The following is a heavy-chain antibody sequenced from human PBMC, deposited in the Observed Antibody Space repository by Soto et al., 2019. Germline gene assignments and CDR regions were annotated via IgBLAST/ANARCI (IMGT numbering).Heavy chain of an antibody. J-gene: IGHJ4*02. D-gene: IGHD2-21*01. Sequence: SDGMPYARQAPDKRLEWVALISYDGTNKYYPDSVKGRFTISRHNPTNMLYLEMNSLSAEDTAMYYCARFILHFCGRSCFVDYSAKAT. CDR3: ARFILHFCGRSCFVDY. CDR1: SDG. CDR2: ISYDGTNK. V-gene: IGHV3-30*19.